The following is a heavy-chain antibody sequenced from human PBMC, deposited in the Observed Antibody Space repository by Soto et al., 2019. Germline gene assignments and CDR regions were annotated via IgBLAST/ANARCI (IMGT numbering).Heavy chain of an antibody. V-gene: IGHV4-61*08. J-gene: IGHJ4*02. CDR3: ARGGYGDYTGVWYYFGY. CDR1: GGSVSSGGYY. CDR2: ERRVGNE. Sequence: PSETLSLTCTVSGGSVSSGGYYWSWIRQHPGKGLEWRGEERRVGNECKSRWPQYHYKISGDTSKNQLSLKLSSVTAADTAVYYCARGGYGDYTGVWYYFGYGGQGTLVTVSS. D-gene: IGHD4-17*01.